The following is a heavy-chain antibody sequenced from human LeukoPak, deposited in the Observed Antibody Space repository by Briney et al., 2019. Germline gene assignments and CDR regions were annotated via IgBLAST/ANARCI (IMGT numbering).Heavy chain of an antibody. Sequence: QPGGSLRLSCAASGFTFSDYAMNWVRQAPGKGLEWVSAISGSGGRTYHADSVKGRFTISRDNSKNTLYLQMNSLRAEDTAVYYCAKGQGLFGVRGVNDYWGQGTLVTVSS. V-gene: IGHV3-23*01. CDR1: GFTFSDYA. J-gene: IGHJ4*02. CDR3: AKGQGLFGVRGVNDY. CDR2: ISGSGGRT. D-gene: IGHD3-10*01.